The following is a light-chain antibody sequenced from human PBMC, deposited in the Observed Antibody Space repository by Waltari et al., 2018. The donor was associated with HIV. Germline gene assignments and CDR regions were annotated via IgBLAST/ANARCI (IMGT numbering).Light chain of an antibody. J-gene: IGLJ3*02. Sequence: QSVLTQPPSVSGAPGQRVIISCTGSSSSLGAGYDVHWYQQLPGTAPKVLSYANPCRPQRVPGRFAGSRSGTSASLVITGLQPEDEAVYYCQSYDSSLSDWVFGGGTKLTVL. V-gene: IGLV1-40*01. CDR3: QSYDSSLSDWV. CDR1: SSSLGAGYD. CDR2: ANP.